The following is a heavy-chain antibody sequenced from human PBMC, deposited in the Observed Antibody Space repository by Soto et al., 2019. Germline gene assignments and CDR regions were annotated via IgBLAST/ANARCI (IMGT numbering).Heavy chain of an antibody. D-gene: IGHD5-12*01. J-gene: IGHJ4*02. CDR2: INPSDGST. Sequence: ASVKVSCKASGNSFTTYYMHWVRQAPGQGLEWMGRINPSDGSTTYAKKFQGRITMTRDTSTSTVDMELSSLRSEGTAVYYCARGGPEMATIGSFDYWGQGTLVTVSS. CDR1: GNSFTTYY. CDR3: ARGGPEMATIGSFDY. V-gene: IGHV1-46*01.